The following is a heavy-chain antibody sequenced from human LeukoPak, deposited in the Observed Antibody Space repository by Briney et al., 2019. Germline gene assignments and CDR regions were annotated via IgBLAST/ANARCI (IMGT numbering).Heavy chain of an antibody. V-gene: IGHV1-69*05. CDR2: IIPIFGTA. D-gene: IGHD3-22*01. J-gene: IGHJ6*03. CDR1: GGTFSSYA. CDR3: ARTHYYDSSGYYLSDIYYYYMDV. Sequence: ASVKVSCKASGGTFSSYAISWVRQAPGQGLEWMGGIIPIFGTANYAQRFQGRVTITTDESTSTAYMELSSLRSEDTAVYYCARTHYYDSSGYYLSDIYYYYMDVWGKGTTVTVSS.